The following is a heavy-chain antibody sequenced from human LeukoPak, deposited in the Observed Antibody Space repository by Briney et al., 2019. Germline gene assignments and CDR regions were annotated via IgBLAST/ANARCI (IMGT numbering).Heavy chain of an antibody. J-gene: IGHJ4*02. V-gene: IGHV3-23*01. CDR1: GFTFSSYA. CDR2: ISGNGGDT. Sequence: GGSLRLSCAASGFTFSSYAMSWVRQAPGKGLGWVSTISGNGGDTYYADSVKGRFTISRDNSKNTLYLQMNSLRAEDTAIYYCAKDETRGYSGYDLDYWGQGTLVTVSS. D-gene: IGHD5-12*01. CDR3: AKDETRGYSGYDLDY.